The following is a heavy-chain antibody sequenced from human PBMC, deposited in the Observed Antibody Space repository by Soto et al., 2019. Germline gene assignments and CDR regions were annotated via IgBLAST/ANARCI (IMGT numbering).Heavy chain of an antibody. CDR1: GYTFNDFG. CDR3: AGDIGFDIVD. D-gene: IGHD5-12*01. Sequence: QVQLVQTGAEVQKPGASVKVSGKTSGYTFNDFGITWVRQAPGLGLEWLGWIYSKAGTINFAPKFQGRVIMTTDTSPSTAYMALTSLSFGVSAVYFCAGDIGFDIVDRGHGTLVTVS. J-gene: IGHJ4*01. V-gene: IGHV1-18*01. CDR2: IYSKAGTI.